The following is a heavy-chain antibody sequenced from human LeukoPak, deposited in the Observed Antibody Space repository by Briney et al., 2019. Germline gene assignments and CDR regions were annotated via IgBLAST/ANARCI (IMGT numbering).Heavy chain of an antibody. V-gene: IGHV4-4*07. CDR1: GGSVSSYY. CDR3: ARDGVRLRYFDWAHYYYYGMDV. D-gene: IGHD3-9*01. J-gene: IGHJ6*02. Sequence: SETLSLTCTVDGGSVSSYYWRWIRQPAGKVRGWIGRIYTSGSPNYNPSLKSRVTMSVDTSKNQFSLKLSSVTAADTAVYYCARDGVRLRYFDWAHYYYYGMDVWGQGTTVTVSS. CDR2: IYTSGSP.